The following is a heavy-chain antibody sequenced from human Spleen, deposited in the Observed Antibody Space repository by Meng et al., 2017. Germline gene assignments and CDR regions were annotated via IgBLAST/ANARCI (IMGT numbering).Heavy chain of an antibody. CDR1: GFTFSSYW. J-gene: IGHJ3*02. CDR3: ARVSWGSGAFDI. D-gene: IGHD7-27*01. CDR2: INSDGSST. Sequence: GESLKISCAASGFTFSSYWMHWVRQAPGKGLVWVSRINSDGSSTSYADSVKGRFTISRDNAKNTLYLQMNSLRAEDTAVYYCARVSWGSGAFDIWGQGTMVTVSS. V-gene: IGHV3-74*01.